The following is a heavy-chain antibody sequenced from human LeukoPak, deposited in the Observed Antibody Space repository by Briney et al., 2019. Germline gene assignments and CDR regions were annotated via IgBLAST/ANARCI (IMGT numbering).Heavy chain of an antibody. Sequence: SETLSLTCAVYGGSFSGYYWSWIRQPPGKGLEWIGEINHSGSTNYNPSLKSRVTISVDTSKNQFSLKLSSVTAADTAVYYCARHRRGVREVIFSMGTYNWFDPWGQGTLVTVSS. CDR2: INHSGST. D-gene: IGHD3-10*01. CDR1: GGSFSGYY. J-gene: IGHJ5*02. V-gene: IGHV4-34*01. CDR3: ARHRRGVREVIFSMGTYNWFDP.